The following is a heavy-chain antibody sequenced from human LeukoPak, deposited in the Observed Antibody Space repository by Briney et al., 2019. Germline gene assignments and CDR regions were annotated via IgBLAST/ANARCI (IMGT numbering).Heavy chain of an antibody. CDR3: ARGASVVAGSDDAFDI. CDR1: GFTFSRNS. J-gene: IGHJ3*02. D-gene: IGHD6-19*01. Sequence: GGSLRLSCAASGFTFSRNSMNWVRQAPGKGLEWVSSISTSSSYIYYADSVKGRFTISIDNAKNSLYLQMNSLRVDDTAVYYCARGASVVAGSDDAFDIWGQGTMVTVSS. V-gene: IGHV3-21*03. CDR2: ISTSSSYI.